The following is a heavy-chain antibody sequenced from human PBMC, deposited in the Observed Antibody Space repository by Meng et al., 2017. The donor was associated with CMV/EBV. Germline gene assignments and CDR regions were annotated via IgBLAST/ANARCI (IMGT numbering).Heavy chain of an antibody. CDR1: GFTFSSYS. V-gene: IGHV3-21*01. CDR3: ARDLEPPYCSSTSCYGVNYGMDV. J-gene: IGHJ6*02. Sequence: GESLKISCAASGFTFSSYSMNWVRQAPGKGLEWVSSISSSSSYIYYADSVKGRFTISRDNAKNSLYLQMNSLGAEDTAVYYCARDLEPPYCSSTSCYGVNYGMDVWGQGTTVTVSS. D-gene: IGHD2-2*01. CDR2: ISSSSSYI.